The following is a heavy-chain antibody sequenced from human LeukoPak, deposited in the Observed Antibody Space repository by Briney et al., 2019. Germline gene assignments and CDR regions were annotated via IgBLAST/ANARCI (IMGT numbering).Heavy chain of an antibody. CDR1: GGSISSSSYY. D-gene: IGHD5-12*01. CDR3: ARHFSGYSGYAKVAVAGHFDY. J-gene: IGHJ4*02. Sequence: SETLSLTCTVSGGSISSSSYYWGWIRQPPGKGLEWIGSIYYSGSTYYNPSLKSRVTISVDTSKYQFSLKLSSVTAADTAVYYCARHFSGYSGYAKVAVAGHFDYWGQGTLVTVSS. V-gene: IGHV4-39*01. CDR2: IYYSGST.